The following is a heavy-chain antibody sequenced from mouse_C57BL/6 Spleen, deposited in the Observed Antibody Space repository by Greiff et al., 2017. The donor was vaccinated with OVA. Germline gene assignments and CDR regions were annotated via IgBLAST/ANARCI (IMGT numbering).Heavy chain of an antibody. V-gene: IGHV1-5*01. D-gene: IGHD2-5*01. CDR3: TRGTYYSNYEDFDY. J-gene: IGHJ2*01. CDR2: IYPGNSDT. CDR1: GYTFTSYW. Sequence: EVQLQQSGTVLARPGASVKMSCKTSGYTFTSYWMHWVKQRPGQGLEWIGAIYPGNSDTSYNQKFKGKAKLTAVTSASTAYMELSSLTNEDSAVYYCTRGTYYSNYEDFDYWGQGTTLTVSS.